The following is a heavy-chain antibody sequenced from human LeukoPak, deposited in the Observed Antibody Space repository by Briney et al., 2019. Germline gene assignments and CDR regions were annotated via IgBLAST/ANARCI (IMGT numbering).Heavy chain of an antibody. CDR1: GGSFSGYY. Sequence: SETLSLTCAVYGGSFSGYYWSWIRQPPGKGLEWIGYIYHSGSTYYNPSLKSRVTISVDRSKNQFSLKLSSVTAADTAVYYCARGVNYGSGSYYLSPWFDPWGQGTLVTVSS. D-gene: IGHD3-10*01. CDR3: ARGVNYGSGSYYLSPWFDP. J-gene: IGHJ5*02. CDR2: IYHSGST. V-gene: IGHV4-34*01.